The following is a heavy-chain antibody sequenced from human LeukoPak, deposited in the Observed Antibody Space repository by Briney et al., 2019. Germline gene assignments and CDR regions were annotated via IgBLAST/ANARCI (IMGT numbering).Heavy chain of an antibody. D-gene: IGHD3-10*01. CDR1: GGSISSYY. J-gene: IGHJ4*02. CDR2: IYYSGST. Sequence: PSETLSLTCTVSGGSISSYYWSWIRQPPGKGLEWIGYIYYSGSTNYNPPLKSRVTISIDTSKNQFSLKLSSVTAADTAVYYCARGLWFGDENPPYFDYWGQGTLVTVSS. V-gene: IGHV4-59*08. CDR3: ARGLWFGDENPPYFDY.